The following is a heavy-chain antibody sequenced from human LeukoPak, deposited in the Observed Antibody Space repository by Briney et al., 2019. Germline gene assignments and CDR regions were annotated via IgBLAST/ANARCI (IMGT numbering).Heavy chain of an antibody. CDR2: IHTSGDT. CDR1: GLTGSHNY. CDR3: IVFGDSNH. Sequence: HSGGCLRLSCAASGLTGSHNYRSWVRQAPGKGLEWVSAIHTSGDTCYADSVKGRFTISRDTSKNTLYLQINSLRVEDTAVYYCIVFGDSNHWGQGTLVTVSS. J-gene: IGHJ5*02. V-gene: IGHV3-53*01. D-gene: IGHD4-17*01.